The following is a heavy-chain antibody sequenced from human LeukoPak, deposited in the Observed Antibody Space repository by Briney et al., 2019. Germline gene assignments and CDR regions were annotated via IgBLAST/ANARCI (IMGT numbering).Heavy chain of an antibody. CDR3: AELGITMIGGV. CDR2: ISSGSTI. CDR1: GFTFSSYE. V-gene: IGHV3-48*03. Sequence: GGSLRLSCAASGFTFSSYEMNWIRQAPGKGLEWVSYISSGSTIYYADSVKGRFTISRDNAKNSLYLQMNSLRAEDTAVYYCAELGITMIGGVWGKGTTVTISS. D-gene: IGHD3-10*02. J-gene: IGHJ6*04.